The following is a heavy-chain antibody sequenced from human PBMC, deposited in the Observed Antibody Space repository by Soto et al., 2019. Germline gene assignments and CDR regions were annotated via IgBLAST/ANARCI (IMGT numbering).Heavy chain of an antibody. Sequence: QVQLQESGPGLVKPSETLSLTCTVSGGSISSYYWSWIRQPPGKGLEWIGYIYYSGSTNYNPSLKSRVTISVDTSKHQFSLKLSSVTAADTAVYYCARTPPCISTSCYASWFDPWGQGTLVTVSS. CDR1: GGSISSYY. CDR2: IYYSGST. CDR3: ARTPPCISTSCYASWFDP. V-gene: IGHV4-59*01. D-gene: IGHD2-2*01. J-gene: IGHJ5*02.